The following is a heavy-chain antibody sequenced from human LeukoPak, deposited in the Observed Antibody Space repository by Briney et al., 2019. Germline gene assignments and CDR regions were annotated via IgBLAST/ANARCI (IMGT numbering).Heavy chain of an antibody. Sequence: SETLSLTCNVSGGSISGYYWSWIRQPAGKGLQWIGRIYSSGSTNYNPSLKSRVTMSVDTSKNQFSLKLSSVTAADTAVYYCARHGVAAAVDAWYFDLWGRGTLVTVSS. CDR2: IYSSGST. J-gene: IGHJ2*01. V-gene: IGHV4-4*07. D-gene: IGHD6-13*01. CDR1: GGSISGYY. CDR3: ARHGVAAAVDAWYFDL.